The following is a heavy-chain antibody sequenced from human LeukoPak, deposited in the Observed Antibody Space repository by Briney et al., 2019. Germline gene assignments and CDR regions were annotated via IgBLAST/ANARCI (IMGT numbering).Heavy chain of an antibody. J-gene: IGHJ6*03. D-gene: IGHD1-26*01. CDR3: ARGDYSGSYFKLYYYYYMDV. V-gene: IGHV1-8*01. CDR2: MSPNSGNT. CDR1: GYTFTSYD. Sequence: ASVKVSCKASGYTFTSYDINWVRQATGQGLEWMGWMSPNSGNTGYAQKFQGRVTMTRNTSISTAYMELSSLRSEDTAVYYCARGDYSGSYFKLYYYYYMDVWGKGTTVTVSS.